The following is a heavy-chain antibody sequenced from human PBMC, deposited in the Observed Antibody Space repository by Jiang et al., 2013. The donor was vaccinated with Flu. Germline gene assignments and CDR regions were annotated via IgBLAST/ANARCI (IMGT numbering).Heavy chain of an antibody. CDR1: GIFRSFC. J-gene: IGHJ6*03. CDR2: SRLFLVHS. V-gene: IGHV1-69*01. Sequence: GIFRSFCYRTGCDRPLDNGLEWMEGSRLFLVHSNYAQNFQGRVTITADESTSTAYMELSSLRSEDTAVYYCARGPHYYYSYMDVWGKGTTVTVSS. CDR3: ARGPHYYYSYMDV.